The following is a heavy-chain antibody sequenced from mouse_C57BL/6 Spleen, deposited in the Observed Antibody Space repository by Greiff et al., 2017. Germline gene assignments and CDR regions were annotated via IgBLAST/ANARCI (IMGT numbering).Heavy chain of an antibody. D-gene: IGHD2-4*01. CDR1: GFTFSSYA. CDR3: TRDDDYGGAY. CDR2: ISSGGGYI. V-gene: IGHV5-9-1*02. J-gene: IGHJ3*01. Sequence: EVQLVESGEGLVKPGGSLKLSCAASGFTFSSYAMSWVRQTPEKRLEWVAYISSGGGYIYYADTVKGRFTISRDNARNTLYLQMSSLKSEDTAMYYCTRDDDYGGAYWGQGTLVTVSA.